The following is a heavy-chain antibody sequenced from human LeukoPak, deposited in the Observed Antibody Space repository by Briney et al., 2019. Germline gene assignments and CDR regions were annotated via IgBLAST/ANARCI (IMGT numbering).Heavy chain of an antibody. CDR1: GFTFSDYY. V-gene: IGHV3-11*04. D-gene: IGHD3-10*01. J-gene: IGHJ6*03. CDR3: ARLVIRGVIYYYYYMDV. CDR2: ISSSGSTI. Sequence: GGSLRLSCAASGFTFSDYYMSWIRQAPGKGLEWVSYISSSGSTIYYADSVKGRFTISRDNAKNSLYLQMNSLRAEDTAVYYCARLVIRGVIYYYYYMDVWGKGTTVTISS.